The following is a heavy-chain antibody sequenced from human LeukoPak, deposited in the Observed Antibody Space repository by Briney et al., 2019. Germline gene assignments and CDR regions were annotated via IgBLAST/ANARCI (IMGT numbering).Heavy chain of an antibody. D-gene: IGHD3-16*02. J-gene: IGHJ4*02. Sequence: GGSLRLSCAASGFTFRSYSMNWVRQAPGKGLEWVSYISSSSSTIYYADSVKGRFTISRDNAKNSLYLQMNSLRAEDTAVYYCARGRLRLGELSNYWGQGTLVTVSS. CDR2: ISSSSSTI. V-gene: IGHV3-48*01. CDR3: ARGRLRLGELSNY. CDR1: GFTFRSYS.